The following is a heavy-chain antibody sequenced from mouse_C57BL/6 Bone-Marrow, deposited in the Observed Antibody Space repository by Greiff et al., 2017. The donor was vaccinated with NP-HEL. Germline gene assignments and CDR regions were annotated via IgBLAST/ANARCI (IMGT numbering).Heavy chain of an antibody. CDR1: GYTFTDYN. Sequence: EVQLVESGPELVKPGASVKIPCKASGYTFTDYNMDWVKQSHGKSLEWIGDINPNNGGTIYNQKFKGKATLTVDKSSSTAYMELRSLTSEDTAVYYCARGNYGNYEGDAMDYWGQGTSVTVSS. D-gene: IGHD2-1*01. CDR2: INPNNGGT. V-gene: IGHV1-18*01. J-gene: IGHJ4*01. CDR3: ARGNYGNYEGDAMDY.